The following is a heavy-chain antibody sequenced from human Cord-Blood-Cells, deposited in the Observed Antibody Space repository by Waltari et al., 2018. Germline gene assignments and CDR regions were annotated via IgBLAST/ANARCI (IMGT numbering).Heavy chain of an antibody. V-gene: IGHV4-59*01. CDR1: GGSISSYY. CDR2: IYYSGST. J-gene: IGHJ3*02. CDR3: ARRIPGGFNAFDI. D-gene: IGHD2-8*02. Sequence: QVQLQESGPGLVKPSETLSLTCTVSGGSISSYYWSWIGQPPGKGLEWIGYIYYSGSTNYNPSLKSRVTISVDTSKNQFSLKLSSVTAADTAVYYCARRIPGGFNAFDIWGQGTMVTVSS.